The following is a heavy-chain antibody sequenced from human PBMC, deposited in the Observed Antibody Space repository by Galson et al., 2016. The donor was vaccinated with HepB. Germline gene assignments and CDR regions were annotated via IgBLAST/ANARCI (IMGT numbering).Heavy chain of an antibody. Sequence: SLRLSCAASGFTFSNYAMTWVRQAPGKGLDWVSGISSSGFSTYYANSVKGRFTISRENSKNTMYLQVNSLRAEDTAVYYCAKERGRYSSGNAAFDIWGQGTMVTVSS. CDR3: AKERGRYSSGNAAFDI. CDR2: ISSSGFST. V-gene: IGHV3-23*01. CDR1: GFTFSNYA. D-gene: IGHD6-19*01. J-gene: IGHJ3*02.